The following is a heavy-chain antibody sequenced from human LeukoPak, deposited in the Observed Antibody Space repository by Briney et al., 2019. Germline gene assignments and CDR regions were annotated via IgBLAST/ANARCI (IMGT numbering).Heavy chain of an antibody. CDR3: ARVNLYGSGSDQRGY. J-gene: IGHJ4*02. D-gene: IGHD3-10*01. Sequence: SETLSLTCTVSGGSISSSSYYWGWIRQTPGKGLEWIGSIYYSGSTYYNPSLKSRVTISVDTSKNQFSLKLSSVTAVDTAVYYCARVNLYGSGSDQRGYWGPGTLVIVSS. V-gene: IGHV4-39*07. CDR2: IYYSGST. CDR1: GGSISSSSYY.